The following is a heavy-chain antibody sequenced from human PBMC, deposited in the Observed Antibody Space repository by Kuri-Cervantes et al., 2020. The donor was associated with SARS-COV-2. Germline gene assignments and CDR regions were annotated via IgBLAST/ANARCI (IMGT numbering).Heavy chain of an antibody. CDR3: ARRLEYDFWSGPLDAFDI. Sequence: GGSLRLSCAASGFTFSSYEMNWVRQAPGKGLEWVSYISSSGSTIYYADSVKGRFTISRDNAKNSLYLQMNSLRAEDTAVYYCARRLEYDFWSGPLDAFDIWGQGTMVTDSS. CDR2: ISSSGSTI. D-gene: IGHD3-3*01. V-gene: IGHV3-48*03. J-gene: IGHJ3*02. CDR1: GFTFSSYE.